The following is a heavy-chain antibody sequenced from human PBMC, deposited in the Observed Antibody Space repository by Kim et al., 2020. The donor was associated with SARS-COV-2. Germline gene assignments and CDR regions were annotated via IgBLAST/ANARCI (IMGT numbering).Heavy chain of an antibody. J-gene: IGHJ6*02. CDR2: ISGIGVST. V-gene: IGHV3-23*01. Sequence: GGSLRLSCAASGFTFSSYAMSWGRQAPGKGLEWVSAISGIGVSTYYADSVKGRFTISIDNSKNTLYLQMNRLRAEDTAVYYCAKDRTLYYDFWSGYDRPRDGMDVWGQGTTVTVSS. CDR1: GFTFSSYA. CDR3: AKDRTLYYDFWSGYDRPRDGMDV. D-gene: IGHD3-3*01.